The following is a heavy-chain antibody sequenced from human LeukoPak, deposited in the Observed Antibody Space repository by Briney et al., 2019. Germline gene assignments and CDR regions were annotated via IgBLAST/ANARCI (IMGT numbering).Heavy chain of an antibody. CDR1: GGTFSSYA. J-gene: IGHJ5*02. Sequence: GASVKVSCKASGGTFSSYAISWVRQAPGQGLEWMGRIIPIFGIANYAQKFQGRVTITADKSTSTAYMELSSLRSEDTAVYYCAREEDCSGGSCYSSWFDPWGQGTLVTVSS. V-gene: IGHV1-69*04. D-gene: IGHD2-15*01. CDR2: IIPIFGIA. CDR3: AREEDCSGGSCYSSWFDP.